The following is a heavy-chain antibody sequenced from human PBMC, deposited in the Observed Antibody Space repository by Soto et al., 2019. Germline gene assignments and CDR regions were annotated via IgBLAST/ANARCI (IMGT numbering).Heavy chain of an antibody. Sequence: QVQLQESGSGLVKPSQTLSLTCAVSGGSISSGDYSWSWIRQPPGKGLEWIGYIYHSGSTVYNPSLKSRVTISIDRSKNQFSLKLTSVTAADTAVYYCVCDYGLGSYRFDSWGQGILVTVSS. CDR3: VCDYGLGSYRFDS. CDR2: IYHSGST. CDR1: GGSISSGDYS. D-gene: IGHD3-10*01. J-gene: IGHJ4*02. V-gene: IGHV4-30-2*01.